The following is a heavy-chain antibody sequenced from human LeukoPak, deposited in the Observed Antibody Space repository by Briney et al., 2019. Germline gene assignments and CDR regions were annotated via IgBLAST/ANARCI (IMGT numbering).Heavy chain of an antibody. D-gene: IGHD3-3*01. CDR3: ARGRITIFGVVDDAFDI. CDR1: GFTFSSYW. Sequence: GGSLRLSCAASGFTFSSYWMNWARQAPGKGLEWVASINHNGNVNYYVDSVKGRFTISRDNAKNSLYLQMNSLRAEDTAVYYCARGRITIFGVVDDAFDIWGQGTMVTVSS. CDR2: INHNGNVN. J-gene: IGHJ3*02. V-gene: IGHV3-7*03.